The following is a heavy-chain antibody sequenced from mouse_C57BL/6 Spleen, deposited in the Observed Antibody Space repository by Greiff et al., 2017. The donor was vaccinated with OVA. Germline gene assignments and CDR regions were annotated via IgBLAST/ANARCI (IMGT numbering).Heavy chain of an antibody. CDR1: GYTFTDYY. Sequence: VQLQQSGAELVRPGASVKLSCKASGYTFTDYYINWVKQRPGQGLEWIARIYPGSGNTYYNEKFKGKATLTAEKSSSTAYMQRSSLTSEDSAVYFCARSTGGDWGQGTSVTVSS. J-gene: IGHJ4*01. CDR2: IYPGSGNT. CDR3: ARSTGGD. D-gene: IGHD4-1*01. V-gene: IGHV1-76*01.